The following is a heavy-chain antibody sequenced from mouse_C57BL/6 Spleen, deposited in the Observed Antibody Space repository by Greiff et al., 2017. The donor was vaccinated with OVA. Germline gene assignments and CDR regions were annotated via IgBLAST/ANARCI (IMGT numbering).Heavy chain of an antibody. Sequence: QVQLQQSGPELVKPGASVKISCKASGYAFSSSWMNWVKQRPGKGLEWIGRIYPGDGDTNYNGKFKGKATLTADKSSSTAYMQLSSLTSEDSAVYFCARWRLPLYAMDYWGQGTSVTVSS. CDR2: IYPGDGDT. D-gene: IGHD2-4*01. V-gene: IGHV1-82*01. CDR3: ARWRLPLYAMDY. J-gene: IGHJ4*01. CDR1: GYAFSSSW.